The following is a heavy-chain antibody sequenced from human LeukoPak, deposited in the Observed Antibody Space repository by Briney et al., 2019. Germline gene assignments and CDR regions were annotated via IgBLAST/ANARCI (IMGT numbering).Heavy chain of an antibody. CDR3: AADFSEYSSSWYGY. D-gene: IGHD6-13*01. Sequence: GGSLRLSCAASGFTVSSNYMSWVRQAPGKGLEWVSVIYSGGSTYYADSVKGRFTISRDNSKNTLYLQMNSLRAEDTAVYYCAADFSEYSSSWYGYWGQGTLVTVSS. CDR2: IYSGGST. J-gene: IGHJ4*02. CDR1: GFTVSSNY. V-gene: IGHV3-53*01.